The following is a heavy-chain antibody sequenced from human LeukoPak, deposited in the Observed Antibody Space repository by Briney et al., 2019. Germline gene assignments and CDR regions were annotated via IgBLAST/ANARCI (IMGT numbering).Heavy chain of an antibody. J-gene: IGHJ4*02. CDR3: ARAMDC. V-gene: IGHV3-7*03. CDR2: IKQDGSEK. CDR1: GFTFSSYW. Sequence: GGSLRLSCVASGFTFSSYWMNWVRQAPGKGLEWVANIKQDGSEKYYVDSVKGRFTISRDNAKNSLYLQMNSLRAEDTAIYYCARAMDCWGQGTLVTVSS.